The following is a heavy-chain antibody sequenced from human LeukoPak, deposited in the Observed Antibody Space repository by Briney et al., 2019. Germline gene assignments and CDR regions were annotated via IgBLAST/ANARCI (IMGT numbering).Heavy chain of an antibody. V-gene: IGHV3-74*01. CDR1: GFTLSDYW. D-gene: IGHD5-12*01. CDR2: IDPDGSTT. CDR3: ARAMRSGYDY. Sequence: GGSLRLSCAASGFTLSDYWMHWVRQVPGEGLVWVSRIDPDGSTTNYADSVKGRFTTSRDNAKNSLYLQMNSLRDEDTAVYYCARAMRSGYDYWGQGTLVTVSS. J-gene: IGHJ4*02.